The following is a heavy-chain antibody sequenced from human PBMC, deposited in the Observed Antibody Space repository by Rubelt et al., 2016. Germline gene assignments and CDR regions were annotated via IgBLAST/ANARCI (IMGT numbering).Heavy chain of an antibody. V-gene: IGHV4-59*12. CDR1: GGSISSYY. CDR2: INHSGST. Sequence: QVQLQESGPGLVKPSETLSLTCTVSGGSISSYYWSWIRQPPGKGLEWIGEINHSGSTNYNPSLKSRFTIAVDTSKNQFSLKLSSVTAADTAVYYCARVVLSGSGYYNNYFDYWGQGTLVTVSS. J-gene: IGHJ4*02. D-gene: IGHD3-3*01. CDR3: ARVVLSGSGYYNNYFDY.